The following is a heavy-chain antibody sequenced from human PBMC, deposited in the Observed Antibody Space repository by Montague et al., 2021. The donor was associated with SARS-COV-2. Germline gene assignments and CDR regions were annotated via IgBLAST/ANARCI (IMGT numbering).Heavy chain of an antibody. J-gene: IGHJ3*02. D-gene: IGHD3-10*01. CDR1: GFTFSRYA. CDR3: ARAAQKQYVLLWFGELLHDAFDI. CDR2: ISYDGSNK. V-gene: IGHV3-30-3*01. Sequence: PRSLSCAASGFTFSRYAMHWVRQAPGKGLEWVAVISYDGSNKYYADSVKGRFTISRDNSKNTLYLQMNSLRAEDTAVYYCARAAQKQYVLLWFGELLHDAFDIWGQGTMVTVSS.